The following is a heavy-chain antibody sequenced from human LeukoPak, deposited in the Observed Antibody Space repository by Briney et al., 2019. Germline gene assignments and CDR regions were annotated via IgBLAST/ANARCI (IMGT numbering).Heavy chain of an antibody. CDR2: INPSGGST. CDR3: ARAHSYGALDP. CDR1: GFPFTNYY. Sequence: GASVKVSCKASGFPFTNYYMHWVRQAPGQGLEWMGIINPSGGSTNCAQKLQGRVTMTRDTSTTTVYMELSSLRSEDTAMYYCARAHSYGALDPWGQGTLVTVSS. D-gene: IGHD5-18*01. J-gene: IGHJ5*02. V-gene: IGHV1-46*01.